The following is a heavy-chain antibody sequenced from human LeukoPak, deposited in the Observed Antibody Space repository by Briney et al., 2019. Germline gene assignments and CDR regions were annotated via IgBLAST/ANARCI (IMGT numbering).Heavy chain of an antibody. J-gene: IGHJ4*02. V-gene: IGHV3-30*02. D-gene: IGHD6-19*01. Sequence: GGSLRLSCAASGFTFSSYGMHWVRQAPGKGLEWVAFIRYDGSNKYYADSVKGRFTISRDNSKNTLYLQMNSLRAEDTAVYYCAKDRWSKGVVAGTDYWGQGTLVTVSS. CDR1: GFTFSSYG. CDR2: IRYDGSNK. CDR3: AKDRWSKGVVAGTDY.